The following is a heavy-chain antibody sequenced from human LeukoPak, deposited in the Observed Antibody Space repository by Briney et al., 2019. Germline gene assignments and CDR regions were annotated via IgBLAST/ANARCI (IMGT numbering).Heavy chain of an antibody. Sequence: SETLSLTCTVSGGSISSYYWSWIRQPPGKGLEWNGYIYYSGSTNYNPSLKSRVTISVDTSKNQFSLKLSSVTAADTAVYYCASLPVGAAAGSRPFDYWGQGTLVTVSS. CDR2: IYYSGST. CDR3: ASLPVGAAAGSRPFDY. D-gene: IGHD6-13*01. J-gene: IGHJ4*02. CDR1: GGSISSYY. V-gene: IGHV4-59*08.